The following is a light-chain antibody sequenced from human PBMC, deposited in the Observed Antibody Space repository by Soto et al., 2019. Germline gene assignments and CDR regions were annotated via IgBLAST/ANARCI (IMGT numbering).Light chain of an antibody. CDR3: QQRSSPNT. CDR2: DAS. J-gene: IGKJ3*01. V-gene: IGKV3-11*01. CDR1: QSVSSY. Sequence: EIVLTQSPATLSLSPGERATLSCRASQSVSSYLAWYQQKPGQAPRLLIYDASNRATGIPARFSGSGSGTDFTLTISSLEPEDFAVYYCQQRSSPNTFGPGTKVDIK.